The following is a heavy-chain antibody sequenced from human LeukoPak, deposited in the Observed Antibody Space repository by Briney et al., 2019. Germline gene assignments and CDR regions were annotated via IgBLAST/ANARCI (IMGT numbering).Heavy chain of an antibody. D-gene: IGHD3-22*01. CDR1: GFTFSSYS. V-gene: IGHV3-21*01. CDR2: ISSSSSYI. Sequence: GGSLRLSCAASGFTFSSYSMNWVRQAPGKGLEWVSSISSSSSYIYYADSVKGRFTISRDNAKNSLYLRMNSLRAEDTAVYYCARAGPTYYYDSSGYYCPDYWGQGTLVTVSS. J-gene: IGHJ4*02. CDR3: ARAGPTYYYDSSGYYCPDY.